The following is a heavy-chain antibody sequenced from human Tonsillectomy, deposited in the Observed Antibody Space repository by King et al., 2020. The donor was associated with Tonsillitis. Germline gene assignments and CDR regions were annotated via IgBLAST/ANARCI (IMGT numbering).Heavy chain of an antibody. J-gene: IGHJ5*02. Sequence: VQLVESGGGLVQPGGSLRLSCAASGFTFSSYWMSWVRQAPGKGLEWVANIKQDGSEKYYVDSVKGRFTISRDNAKNSLYLHFNRLRAEDTAVYYCARLLPDCSYGSGTYPWFDPWGQGTLVTVSS. CDR3: ARLLPDCSYGSGTYPWFDP. D-gene: IGHD3-10*01. V-gene: IGHV3-7*03. CDR2: IKQDGSEK. CDR1: GFTFSSYW.